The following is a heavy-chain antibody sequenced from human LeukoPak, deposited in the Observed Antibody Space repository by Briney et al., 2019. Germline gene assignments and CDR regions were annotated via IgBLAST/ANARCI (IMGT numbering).Heavy chain of an antibody. J-gene: IGHJ4*02. CDR1: GFTFSSYW. CDR3: ARVATYYDSSGYNSGYFDY. V-gene: IGHV3-74*01. Sequence: GGSLRLSCAASGFTFSSYWMHWVRQAPGKGLVWVSRTNTDGGSTTYADSVKGRFTISRDNAKNTLYLQMDSLRAEDTAVYYCARVATYYDSSGYNSGYFDYWGQGTLVTVSS. CDR2: TNTDGGST. D-gene: IGHD3-22*01.